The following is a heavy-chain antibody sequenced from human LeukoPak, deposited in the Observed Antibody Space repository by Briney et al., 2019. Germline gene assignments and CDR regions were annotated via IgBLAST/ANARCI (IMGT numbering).Heavy chain of an antibody. Sequence: SETLSLTCTVSGDSISSYYWSWIRQPPGKGLEWIGYICYSGGTDYNPSLKSRVTISVDTSKNQFSLKLSSVTAADTAEYYCARHFDYFGYYFDYWGQGTLVTVSS. D-gene: IGHD2/OR15-2a*01. CDR3: ARHFDYFGYYFDY. CDR2: ICYSGGT. J-gene: IGHJ4*02. V-gene: IGHV4-59*08. CDR1: GDSISSYY.